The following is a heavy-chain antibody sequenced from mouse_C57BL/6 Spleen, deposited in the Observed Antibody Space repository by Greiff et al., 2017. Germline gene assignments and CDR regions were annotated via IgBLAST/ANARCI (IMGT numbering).Heavy chain of an antibody. J-gene: IGHJ4*01. CDR1: GYTFTDYE. V-gene: IGHV1-15*01. Sequence: VQLQQSGAELVRPGASVTLSCKASGYTFTDYEMHWVKQTPLHGLEWIGAIDPETGGTAYNQKFKGKSILTVDKSSTTAYMELRSLTSEDSAVYYCTRFAWAGAMDYWGQGTSVTVSS. CDR2: IDPETGGT. CDR3: TRFAWAGAMDY.